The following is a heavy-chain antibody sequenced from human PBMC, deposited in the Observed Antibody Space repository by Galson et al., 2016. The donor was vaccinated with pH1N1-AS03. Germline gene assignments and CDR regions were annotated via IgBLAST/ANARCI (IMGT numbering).Heavy chain of an antibody. CDR2: IRSTGTTI. CDR3: AREYGVRNNLDF. CDR1: GFTSGSPAFGGHT. V-gene: IGHV3-48*04. Sequence: SLRLSCADSGFTSGSPAFGGHTMNWVRQAPGKGLEWISYIRSTGTTIYYADSVKGRFTTSRDNAKNSMHLQMNSLRVEDTAVYYCAREYGVRNNLDFWGQGTLVTVSS. D-gene: IGHD1/OR15-1a*01. J-gene: IGHJ4*02.